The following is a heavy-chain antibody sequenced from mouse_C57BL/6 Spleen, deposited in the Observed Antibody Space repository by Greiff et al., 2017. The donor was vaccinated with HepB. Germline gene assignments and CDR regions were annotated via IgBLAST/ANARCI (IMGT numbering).Heavy chain of an antibody. Sequence: QVQLQQPGAELVKPGASVKLSCKASGYTFTSYWMQWVKQRPGQGLEWIGEIDPSDSYTNYNQKFKGKATLTVDTSSSTAYMQLSSLTSEDSAVYYSARRGDGYYRYAMDYWGQGTSVTVSS. D-gene: IGHD2-3*01. CDR2: IDPSDSYT. CDR3: ARRGDGYYRYAMDY. V-gene: IGHV1-50*01. J-gene: IGHJ4*01. CDR1: GYTFTSYW.